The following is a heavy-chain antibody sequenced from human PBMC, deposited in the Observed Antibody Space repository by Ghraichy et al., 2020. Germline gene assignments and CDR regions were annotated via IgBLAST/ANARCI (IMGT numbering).Heavy chain of an antibody. CDR1: GYTFTSYG. D-gene: IGHD6-19*01. V-gene: IGHV1-18*01. CDR2: ISAYNGNT. Sequence: ASVKVSCKASGYTFTSYGISWVRQAPGQGLEWMGWISAYNGNTNYAQKLQGRVTMTTDTSTSTAYMELRSLRSDDTAVYYRARDIPSSGWYGGGFDYWGQGTLVTVSS. CDR3: ARDIPSSGWYGGGFDY. J-gene: IGHJ4*02.